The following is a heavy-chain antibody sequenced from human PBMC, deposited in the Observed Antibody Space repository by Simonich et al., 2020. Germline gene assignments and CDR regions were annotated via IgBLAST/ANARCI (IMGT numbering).Heavy chain of an antibody. J-gene: IGHJ4*02. CDR1: GYTFTSYG. V-gene: IGHV1-18*01. Sequence: QVQLVQSGAEVKKPGASVKVSCKASGYTFTSYGISWVRKAPGQGLEWVGWIRAYNGKTNYAQKLQGRFTSTTDTSTSTAYMELRSLRSDDTAVYYCARASRGTWWYYYFDYWGQGTLVTVSS. CDR3: ARASRGTWWYYYFDY. D-gene: IGHD2-15*01. CDR2: IRAYNGKT.